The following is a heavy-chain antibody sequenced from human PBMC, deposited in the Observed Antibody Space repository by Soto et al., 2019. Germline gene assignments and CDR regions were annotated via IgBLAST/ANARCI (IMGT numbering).Heavy chain of an antibody. J-gene: IGHJ3*02. CDR3: ARIAVAGRDAFDI. V-gene: IGHV1-2*04. CDR1: GYTFTGYY. CDR2: INPNSGGT. Sequence: ASVKVSCKASGYTFTGYYMHWVRQAPGQGLEWMGWINPNSGGTNYAQKFQGWVTMTRDTSISTAYMELSRLRSDDTAVYYCARIAVAGRDAFDIWGQGTMVTVSS. D-gene: IGHD6-19*01.